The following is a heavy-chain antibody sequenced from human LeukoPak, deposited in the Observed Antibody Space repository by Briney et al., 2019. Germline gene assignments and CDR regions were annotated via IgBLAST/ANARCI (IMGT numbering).Heavy chain of an antibody. Sequence: GGSLRLSCTASGFTFNSYSMNWVRQAPGKGLEWVSYISGSGSTMYDADSLKGRFTISRDNAKNSLYLQMNSLRAEDTAVYYCARDRSGSFDYWGQGTLVTVSS. D-gene: IGHD1-26*01. J-gene: IGHJ4*02. CDR2: ISGSGSTM. CDR3: ARDRSGSFDY. V-gene: IGHV3-48*04. CDR1: GFTFNSYS.